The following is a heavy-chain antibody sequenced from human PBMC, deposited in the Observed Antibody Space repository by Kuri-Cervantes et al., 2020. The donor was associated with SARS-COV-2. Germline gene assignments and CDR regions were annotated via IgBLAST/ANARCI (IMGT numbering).Heavy chain of an antibody. V-gene: IGHV4-59*01. D-gene: IGHD1-26*01. Sequence: GSLRLSCTVSGGSISTYYWSWIRQPPGKGLEWIGYLYYSGSTNYNPSLKSRVTISLDTSKSQFSLKLSSVTAADTAVYYCATGSYYVAYDYWGQGTLVTVSS. J-gene: IGHJ4*02. CDR1: GGSISTYY. CDR2: LYYSGST. CDR3: ATGSYYVAYDY.